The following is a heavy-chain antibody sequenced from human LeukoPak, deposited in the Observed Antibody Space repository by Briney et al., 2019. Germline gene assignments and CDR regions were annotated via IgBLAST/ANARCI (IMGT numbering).Heavy chain of an antibody. CDR1: GFIFNSYA. CDR3: AKGALAAAGSGFDY. J-gene: IGHJ4*02. V-gene: IGHV3-23*01. D-gene: IGHD6-13*01. CDR2: VSASGGST. Sequence: GGSLRLSCAVSGFIFNSYAMSWVRQAPGKGLEWVSSVSASGGSTYHADSVKGRFTISRDNSKNTLHLQMYSLRADDTALYYCAKGALAAAGSGFDYWGQGTLVTVSS.